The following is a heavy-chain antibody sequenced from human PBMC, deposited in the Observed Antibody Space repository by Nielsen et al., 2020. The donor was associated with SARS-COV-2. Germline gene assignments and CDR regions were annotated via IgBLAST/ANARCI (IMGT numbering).Heavy chain of an antibody. Sequence: SETLSLTCTVSGGSIRSYYWTWIRQPPGKGLEWIGYIYYSGSTYYNPSLKSRVTISVDTSKNQFSLKLSSVTAADTAVYYCARGNLYGGLNWFDPWGQGTLVTVSS. J-gene: IGHJ5*02. CDR3: ARGNLYGGLNWFDP. CDR2: IYYSGST. CDR1: GGSIRSYY. V-gene: IGHV4-30-4*08. D-gene: IGHD2/OR15-2a*01.